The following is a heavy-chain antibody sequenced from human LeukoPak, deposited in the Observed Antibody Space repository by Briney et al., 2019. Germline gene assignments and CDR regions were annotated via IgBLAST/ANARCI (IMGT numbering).Heavy chain of an antibody. D-gene: IGHD1-1*01. Sequence: GGSLRLSCAASGFTFTSYAMNWVRQAPGKGLEWVSGISSSGGATYYADSVKGRFTISRDNSKSTLYLQMNSLRVEDTAVYYCVREIDNGNWFDPWGQGTLVTVSS. V-gene: IGHV3-23*01. CDR1: GFTFTSYA. J-gene: IGHJ5*02. CDR3: VREIDNGNWFDP. CDR2: ISSSGGAT.